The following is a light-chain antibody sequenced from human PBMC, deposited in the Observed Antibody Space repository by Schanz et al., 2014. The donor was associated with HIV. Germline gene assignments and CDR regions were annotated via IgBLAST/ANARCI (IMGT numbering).Light chain of an antibody. CDR1: QSVSASN. Sequence: EIVLTQSPGTLSLSPGERATVSCRASQSVSASNLAWYQQRPGQAPRLLIFGASSRATGVPDRFSGSGSGTEFNLTISRLEPEDFAVYYCQQYGSSPLFGQGTKVEIK. V-gene: IGKV3-20*01. CDR2: GAS. J-gene: IGKJ1*01. CDR3: QQYGSSPL.